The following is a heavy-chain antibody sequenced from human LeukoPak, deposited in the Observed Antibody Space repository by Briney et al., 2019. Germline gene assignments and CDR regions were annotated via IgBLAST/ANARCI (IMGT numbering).Heavy chain of an antibody. CDR3: ARQAHTVWFDP. V-gene: IGHV4-61*07. D-gene: IGHD4-17*01. Sequence: KGLEWIGYIYYSGSTNYNPSLKSRVTISVDTSKNQFSLKLSSVTAADTAVYYCARQAHTVWFDPWGQGTLVTVSS. CDR2: IYYSGST. J-gene: IGHJ5*02.